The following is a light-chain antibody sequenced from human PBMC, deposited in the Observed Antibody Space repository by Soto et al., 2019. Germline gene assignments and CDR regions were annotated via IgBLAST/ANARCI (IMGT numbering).Light chain of an antibody. CDR2: DST. V-gene: IGKV3D-11*03. CDR1: QSVTSN. J-gene: IGKJ5*01. CDR3: HQRNQ. Sequence: EIVMTQSPATLSVSPGERATLSCRASQSVTSNLAWYQQIPGQPPRLLIYDSTNRAAGIPARFSGSRSGTDFTLTIGSVEPEDFAMYYCHQRNQFGQGTRLEIK.